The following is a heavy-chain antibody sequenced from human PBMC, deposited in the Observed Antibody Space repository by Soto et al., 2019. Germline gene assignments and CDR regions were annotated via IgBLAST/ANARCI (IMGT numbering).Heavy chain of an antibody. CDR2: ISGSGGST. CDR1: GFTFSSYA. J-gene: IGHJ5*02. V-gene: IGHV3-23*01. Sequence: EVQLLESGGGLVQPGGSLRLSCAASGFTFSSYAMSWVRQAPGKGLEWVSAISGSGGSTYYADSVKGRFTISRDNSKNTLYLQMNSLRAEDTAVYYCAKYDFWSGGEGNWFDPWGQGTLVTVSS. CDR3: AKYDFWSGGEGNWFDP. D-gene: IGHD3-3*01.